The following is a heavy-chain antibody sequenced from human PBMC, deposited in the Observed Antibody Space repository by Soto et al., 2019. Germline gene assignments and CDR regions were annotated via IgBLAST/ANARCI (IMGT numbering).Heavy chain of an antibody. V-gene: IGHV3-30-3*01. CDR2: ISYDGSNK. CDR1: GFTFSSYA. Sequence: GGSLRLSCAASGFTFSSYAMHWVRQAPGKGLEWVAVISYDGSNKYYADSVKGRFTISRDNSKNTLYLQMNSLRAEDTAVYYCARADSGSSPNDAFDIWGQGTMVTVSS. D-gene: IGHD1-26*01. CDR3: ARADSGSSPNDAFDI. J-gene: IGHJ3*02.